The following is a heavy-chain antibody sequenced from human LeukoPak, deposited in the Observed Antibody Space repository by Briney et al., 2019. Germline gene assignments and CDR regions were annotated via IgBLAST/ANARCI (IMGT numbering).Heavy chain of an antibody. J-gene: IGHJ5*02. V-gene: IGHV4-4*07. Sequence: SEALPLTCTVSGGSISSYYWSWIRQPAGKGLEWIGRIYTSGSTNYNPSLKSRVTMSVDTSKNQFSLKLSSVTAADTAVYYCARDACDYYGSGSYCAWGQGTLVTVSS. CDR3: ARDACDYYGSGSYCA. D-gene: IGHD3-10*01. CDR1: GGSISSYY. CDR2: IYTSGST.